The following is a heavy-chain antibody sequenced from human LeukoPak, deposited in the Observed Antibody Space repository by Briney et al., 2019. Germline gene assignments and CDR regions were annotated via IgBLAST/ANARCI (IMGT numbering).Heavy chain of an antibody. Sequence: GGSLRLSCAASGFTFSDYYMSWIRQAPGKGLEWVSYISSSGSTIYYADSVKGRFTISRDNAKNSLYLQMNSLRAEDTAVYYCARDRWYCSGGSCYVNYFDYWGQGTLVTVSS. V-gene: IGHV3-11*01. CDR1: GFTFSDYY. CDR3: ARDRWYCSGGSCYVNYFDY. J-gene: IGHJ4*02. CDR2: ISSSGSTI. D-gene: IGHD2-15*01.